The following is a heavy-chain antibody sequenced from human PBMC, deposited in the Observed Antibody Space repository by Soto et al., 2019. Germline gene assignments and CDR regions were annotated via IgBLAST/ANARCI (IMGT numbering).Heavy chain of an antibody. V-gene: IGHV3-21*01. CDR3: ARDLKDGMDV. J-gene: IGHJ6*02. CDR1: GFTFSSYS. CDR2: ISSRGNFI. D-gene: IGHD3-9*01. Sequence: EVQLVESGGGLVKSGGSLRLSCAASGFTFSSYSMNWVRQAPGKGLEWVSCISSRGNFIYYADSLKGRFTISRDNTKNSLYLQMNTLRAEDTAVYFCARDLKDGMDVWGQGTTVTVSS.